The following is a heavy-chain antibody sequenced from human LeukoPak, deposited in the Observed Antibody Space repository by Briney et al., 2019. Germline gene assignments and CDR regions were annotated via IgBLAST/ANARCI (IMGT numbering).Heavy chain of an antibody. Sequence: PGGSLRLSCAASGFTFSSYSMNWVRQAPGKGLEWVSYISSSSSTIYYADSVKGRFTISRDNAKNTLFLQMNSLTAEDTAVYYCAIGRMGCNSSSCYGGGGFGYWGQGTLVTVSS. CDR3: AIGRMGCNSSSCYGGGGFGY. CDR1: GFTFSSYS. V-gene: IGHV3-48*04. D-gene: IGHD2-2*01. CDR2: ISSSSSTI. J-gene: IGHJ4*02.